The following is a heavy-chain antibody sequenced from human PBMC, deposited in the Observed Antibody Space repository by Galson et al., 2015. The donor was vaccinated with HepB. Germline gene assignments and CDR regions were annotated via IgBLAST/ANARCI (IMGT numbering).Heavy chain of an antibody. V-gene: IGHV1-69*06. J-gene: IGHJ6*02. CDR3: ARDCSGGSCHPHYYGMDV. Sequence: SVKVSCKASGGTFSSYAISWVRQAPGQGLEWMGGIIPIFGTANYAQKFQGRVTITADKSTSTAYMELSSLRSEDTAVYYCARDCSGGSCHPHYYGMDVWGQGTPVTVSS. D-gene: IGHD2-15*01. CDR2: IIPIFGTA. CDR1: GGTFSSYA.